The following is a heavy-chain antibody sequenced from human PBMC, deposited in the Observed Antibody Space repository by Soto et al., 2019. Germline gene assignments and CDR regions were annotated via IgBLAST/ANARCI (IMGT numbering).Heavy chain of an antibody. CDR2: IKPSGGST. V-gene: IGHV1-46*01. Sequence: MHLRRQPPGQRVEWMGIIKPSGGSTRSAQKFQGRVTMNRDTSTSTVYMELSSLRSEDTAVYSCARDGPSLNDFFTGTSYVIDVSARG. J-gene: IGHJ6*02. CDR3: ARDGPSLNDFFTGTSYVIDV. D-gene: IGHD3-9*01.